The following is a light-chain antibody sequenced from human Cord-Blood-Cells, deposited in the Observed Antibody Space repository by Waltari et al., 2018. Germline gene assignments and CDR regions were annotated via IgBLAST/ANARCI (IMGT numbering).Light chain of an antibody. J-gene: IGLJ1*01. Sequence: QSALTQPASVSGSPGQSITISCTGTSSVVGGYNYVSWYQQPPGKAPKLMIYDVSNRPSGFSNRFSGSKSGNTASLTISGLQAEDEADYYCSSYTSSSTLYVFGTGTKVTVL. CDR2: DVS. V-gene: IGLV2-14*01. CDR3: SSYTSSSTLYV. CDR1: SSVVGGYNY.